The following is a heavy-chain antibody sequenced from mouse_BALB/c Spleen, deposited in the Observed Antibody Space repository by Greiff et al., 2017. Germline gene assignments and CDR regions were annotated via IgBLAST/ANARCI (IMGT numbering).Heavy chain of an antibody. J-gene: IGHJ2*01. CDR1: GFTFSSYG. CDR3: ARGRTDYFDY. Sequence: EVKLVESGGGLVQPGGSLKLSCAASGFTFSSYGMSWVRQTPDKRLELVATINSNGGSTYYPDSVKGRFTISRDNAKNTLYLQMSSLKSEDTAMYYCARGRTDYFDYWGQGTTLTVSS. V-gene: IGHV5-6-3*01. CDR2: INSNGGST.